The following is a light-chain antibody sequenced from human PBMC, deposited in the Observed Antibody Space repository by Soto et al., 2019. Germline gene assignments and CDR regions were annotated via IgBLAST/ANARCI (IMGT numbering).Light chain of an antibody. J-gene: IGKJ2*01. CDR3: QQYDTHPYT. V-gene: IGKV1-5*03. CDR1: QSITSW. CDR2: KAS. Sequence: DIQMTQSPSTLSASVGDRVTITCRASQSITSWLAWYQQKPGKAPKVLIYKASSLESGVPSRFSGSGSGTEFTLTSTSLQPDDFTTYYCQQYDTHPYTFGQGTKLEIK.